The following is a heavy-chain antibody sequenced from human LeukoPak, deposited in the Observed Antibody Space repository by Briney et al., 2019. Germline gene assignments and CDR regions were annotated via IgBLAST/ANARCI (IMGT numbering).Heavy chain of an antibody. J-gene: IGHJ4*02. V-gene: IGHV1-69*01. CDR2: IIPIFGTA. CDR1: GGTFSSYA. Sequence: GSSVKVSCKASGGTFSSYAISWVRQAPGQGLEWMGGIIPIFGTANYAQKFQGRVTITADESTSTAYMELSSLRSEDTAVYYCASSASVIAARSMYYWGQGTLVTVSS. D-gene: IGHD6-6*01. CDR3: ASSASVIAARSMYY.